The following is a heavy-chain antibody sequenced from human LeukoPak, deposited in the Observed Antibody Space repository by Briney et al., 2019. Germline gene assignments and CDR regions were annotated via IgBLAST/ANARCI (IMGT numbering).Heavy chain of an antibody. CDR1: GFTFTSSV. CDR2: IVVGSGNT. D-gene: IGHD1-26*01. V-gene: IGHV1-58*02. J-gene: IGHJ1*01. Sequence: SVKVSCKASGFTFTSSVMQWVRQARGQRLEWIGWIVVGSGNTNYAQKFQERVTITRDKSTSTAYMELSSPRTEDTAVYYCAAGIGSRPEYFHYWGQGTLVTVSS. CDR3: AAGIGSRPEYFHY.